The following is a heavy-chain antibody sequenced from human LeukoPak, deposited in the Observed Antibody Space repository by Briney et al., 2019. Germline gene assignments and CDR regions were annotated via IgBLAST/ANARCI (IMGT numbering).Heavy chain of an antibody. V-gene: IGHV1-8*01. J-gene: IGHJ6*03. CDR1: GYTFTSYD. CDR3: ARGLTAWYYYYYMDV. Sequence: ASVKVSCKASGYTFTSYDINWVRQATGQGLEWMGWMKPNSGNTGYAQKFQGRVTMTRNTSISTAYMELSSLRSEDTAVYYCARGLTAWYYYYYMDVWGKGTTVTVSS. D-gene: IGHD5-18*01. CDR2: MKPNSGNT.